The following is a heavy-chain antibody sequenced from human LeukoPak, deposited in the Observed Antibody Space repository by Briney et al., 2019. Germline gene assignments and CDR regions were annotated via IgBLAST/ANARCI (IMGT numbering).Heavy chain of an antibody. Sequence: AGGSLRLSCAASGFTFSSYAMSWVRQAPGKGLEWVSAISGSGGSTYYADSVKGRFTISRDNSKNTLYLQMNSLRAEDTAVYYCAKAMVRGVIRGRYFDYWGQGTLVTVSS. D-gene: IGHD3-10*01. V-gene: IGHV3-23*01. CDR2: ISGSGGST. CDR3: AKAMVRGVIRGRYFDY. CDR1: GFTFSSYA. J-gene: IGHJ4*02.